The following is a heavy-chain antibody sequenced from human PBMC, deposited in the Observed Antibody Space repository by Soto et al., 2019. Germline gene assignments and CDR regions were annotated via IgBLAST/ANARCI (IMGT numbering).Heavy chain of an antibody. V-gene: IGHV4-59*01. CDR2: IYFTGST. Sequence: TSETLSLTCSVSGDTIGSNYWSWIRQPPGKGLEWIGYIYFTGSTNYNPSLKSRVTILVDMSKNQFSLKLSSVTAADTAVYYCARGSCSSASCYTGDSWGQGTLVTVSS. CDR1: GDTIGSNY. CDR3: ARGSCSSASCYTGDS. J-gene: IGHJ4*02. D-gene: IGHD2-2*02.